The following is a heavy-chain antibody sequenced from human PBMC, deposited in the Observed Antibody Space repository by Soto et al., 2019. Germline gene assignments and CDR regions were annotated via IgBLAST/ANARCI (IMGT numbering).Heavy chain of an antibody. CDR1: GFTFSSYS. D-gene: IGHD2-2*01. Sequence: PGGSLRLSCAASGFTFSSYSMNWVRQAPGKGLEWVSSISSSSSYIYYADSVKGRFTISRDNAKNSLYLQMNSLRAEDTAVYYCARDPFEMPRTYYYGMDVWGQGTTVTVSS. J-gene: IGHJ6*02. CDR3: ARDPFEMPRTYYYGMDV. CDR2: ISSSSSYI. V-gene: IGHV3-21*01.